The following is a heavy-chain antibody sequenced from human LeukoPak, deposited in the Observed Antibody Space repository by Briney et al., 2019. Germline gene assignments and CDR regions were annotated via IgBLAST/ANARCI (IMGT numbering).Heavy chain of an antibody. V-gene: IGHV3-13*01. CDR1: GFTVSSNY. CDR3: ASGGRGSSWFGN. Sequence: GGSLRLSCAASGFTVSSNYMSWVRQAAGEGPEWVSAINTAGDTYYQGSVKGRFTISRENAKNSLYLQMNSLRAGDTAVYYCASGGRGSSWFGNWGQGTLVTVSS. J-gene: IGHJ4*02. CDR2: INTAGDT. D-gene: IGHD6-13*01.